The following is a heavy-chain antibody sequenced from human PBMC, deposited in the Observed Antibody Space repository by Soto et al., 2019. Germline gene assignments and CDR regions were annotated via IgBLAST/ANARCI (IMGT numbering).Heavy chain of an antibody. J-gene: IGHJ6*02. CDR1: GFTFSSYG. D-gene: IGHD1-26*01. V-gene: IGHV3-30*18. CDR2: ISYDGSNK. CDR3: AKDVVVGATTGLGDYYYYYGMDV. Sequence: RGSLRLSCAASGFTFSSYGMHWVRQAPGKXLEWVAVISYDGSNKYYADSVKGRFTISRDNSKNTLYLQMNSLRAEDTAVYYCAKDVVVGATTGLGDYYYYYGMDVWGQGTTVTVSS.